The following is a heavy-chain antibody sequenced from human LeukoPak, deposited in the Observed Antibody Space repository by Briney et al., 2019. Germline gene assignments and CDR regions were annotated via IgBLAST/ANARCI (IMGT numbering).Heavy chain of an antibody. D-gene: IGHD6-13*01. CDR2: INTNTGNP. J-gene: IGHJ6*02. CDR3: ARDRQPFHYYYYGMDV. Sequence: GASVKVSCKASGYTFTSYAMNWVRQAPGQGLEWMGWINTNTGNPTYAQGFTGRFVFSLDTSVSTAYLQISSLKAEDTAVYYCARDRQPFHYYYYGMDVWGQGTTVTVSS. V-gene: IGHV7-4-1*02. CDR1: GYTFTSYA.